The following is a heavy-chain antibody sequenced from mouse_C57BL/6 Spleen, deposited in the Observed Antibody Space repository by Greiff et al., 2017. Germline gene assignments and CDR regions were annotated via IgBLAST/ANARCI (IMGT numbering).Heavy chain of an antibody. CDR1: GYTFTSYW. J-gene: IGHJ3*01. Sequence: QVQLQQPGTELVKPGASVKLSCKASGYTFTSYWMHWVKQRPGQGLEWIGNINPSNGCTNYNEKFKGKATLTVDKSSSTAYMQLSSLTSVDSAVYYCARSRYFSWFAVWGQGTLVTVSA. CDR2: INPSNGCT. V-gene: IGHV1-53*01. CDR3: ARSRYFSWFAV.